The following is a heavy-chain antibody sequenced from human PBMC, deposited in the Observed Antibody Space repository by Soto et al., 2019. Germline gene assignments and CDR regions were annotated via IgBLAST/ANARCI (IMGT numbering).Heavy chain of an antibody. D-gene: IGHD1-1*01. CDR1: GGSISSYY. V-gene: IGHV4-59*01. CDR2: IYYSGST. CDR3: ARVMSNVIIGGYRFDP. J-gene: IGHJ5*02. Sequence: QVQLQESGPGLVKSSETLSLTCTVSGGSISSYYWSWIRQPPGKGLEWIGYIYYSGSTNYNPSLKSRVTMSMDMSKNQFSLELSSVTAADTAVYHCARVMSNVIIGGYRFDPWGQGTLVTVSS.